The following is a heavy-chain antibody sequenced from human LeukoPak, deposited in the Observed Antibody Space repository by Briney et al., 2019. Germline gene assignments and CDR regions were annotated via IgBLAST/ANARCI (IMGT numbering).Heavy chain of an antibody. CDR3: ARDPSSSSPV. D-gene: IGHD6-6*01. CDR1: GFTFSSYA. J-gene: IGHJ6*04. V-gene: IGHV3-30*01. CDR2: ISYDGSNK. Sequence: GGSLRLSCAASGFTFSSYAMHWVRQAPGKGLEWVAVISYDGSNKYYADSVKGRFTISRDNSKNTLYLQMNSLGAEDTAVYYCARDPSSSSPVWGKGATVTVSS.